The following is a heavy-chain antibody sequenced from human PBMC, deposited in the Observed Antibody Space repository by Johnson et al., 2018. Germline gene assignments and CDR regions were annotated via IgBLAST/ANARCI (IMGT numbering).Heavy chain of an antibody. CDR1: GFTFSSYG. J-gene: IGHJ3*02. D-gene: IGHD1-1*01. CDR2: ISFDGSNK. CDR3: AKCIGQLVWKNAFDI. V-gene: IGHV3-30*18. Sequence: QVQLLETGGGVVQPGRSLRLSCVASGFTFSSYGMHWVRQAPGKGLEWVAVISFDGSNKYYADSVKGRFTISRADSKNTLYLQVNSRRAEDTAVYYCAKCIGQLVWKNAFDIWGQGTMLTVSS.